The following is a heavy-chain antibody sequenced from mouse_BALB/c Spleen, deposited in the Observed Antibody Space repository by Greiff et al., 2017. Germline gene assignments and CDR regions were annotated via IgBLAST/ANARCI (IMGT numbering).Heavy chain of an antibody. CDR2: ISNGGGST. J-gene: IGHJ4*01. CDR1: GFTFSSYT. V-gene: IGHV5-12-2*01. CDR3: ARHRYDEYYYAMDY. Sequence: EVNVVESGGGLVQPGGSLKLSCSASGFTFSSYTMSWVRQTPEKRLEWVAYISNGGGSTYYPDTVKGRFTISRDNAKNTLYLQMSSLKSEDTAMYYCARHRYDEYYYAMDYWGQGTSVTVSS. D-gene: IGHD2-14*01.